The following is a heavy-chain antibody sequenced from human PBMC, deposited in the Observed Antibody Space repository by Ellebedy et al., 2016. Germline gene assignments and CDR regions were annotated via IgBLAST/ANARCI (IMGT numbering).Heavy chain of an antibody. Sequence: GESLKISXKGSGYSFTSYWIGWVRQMPGKGLEWMGIIYPGDSDTRYSPSFQGQVTISADKSISTAYLQWSSLKASDTAMYYCARRGIAAAGTDWYFDLWGRGTLVTVSS. J-gene: IGHJ2*01. CDR3: ARRGIAAAGTDWYFDL. CDR2: IYPGDSDT. V-gene: IGHV5-51*01. CDR1: GYSFTSYW. D-gene: IGHD6-13*01.